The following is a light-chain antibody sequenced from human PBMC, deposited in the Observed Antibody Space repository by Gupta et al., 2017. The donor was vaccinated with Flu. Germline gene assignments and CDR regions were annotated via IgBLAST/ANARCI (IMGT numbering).Light chain of an antibody. CDR1: KLGDKY. J-gene: IGLJ3*02. CDR2: QDK. V-gene: IGLV3-1*01. CDR3: QAWDRNTVV. Sequence: YALTKPPSVSVSPGQTATISCSASKLGDKYVSWYQQRPGQSPALVIYQDKKRPSGIPERFSGSNSGNTATLTISGTQAMDEAGYYCQAWDRNTVVFGGGTKLTVL.